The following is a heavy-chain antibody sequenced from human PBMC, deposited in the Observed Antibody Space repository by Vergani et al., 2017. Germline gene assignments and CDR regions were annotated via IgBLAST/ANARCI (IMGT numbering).Heavy chain of an antibody. V-gene: IGHV3-11*04. CDR3: AKNTGISRARHYYAMDV. CDR1: GFKFSDHY. J-gene: IGHJ6*02. D-gene: IGHD2-8*02. CDR2: ISPGASTV. Sequence: LEESGGGSVKPGGSLRLSCAASGFKFSDHYMSWIRQAPGKGLEWVSHISPGASTVSYTASVTGRFTVSRDNDNNSLTLDMTTLRVEDTAVYYCAKNTGISRARHYYAMDVWGQGTTVTVSS.